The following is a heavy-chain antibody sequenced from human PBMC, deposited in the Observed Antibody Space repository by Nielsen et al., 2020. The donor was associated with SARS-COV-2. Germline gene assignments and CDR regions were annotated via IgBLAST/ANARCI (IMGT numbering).Heavy chain of an antibody. D-gene: IGHD3/OR15-3a*01. J-gene: IGHJ5*02. Sequence: GESLKISCEASGFTLSSHGMHWVRQPPGKGLEWVALMWYHGGDENYADSVRGRFTISRDLSKNTVYLQMSSLRVEDTAVYYCARDLTFGAYWFDPWSQGTLVTVSS. CDR2: MWYHGGDE. CDR1: GFTLSSHG. V-gene: IGHV3-33*01. CDR3: ARDLTFGAYWFDP.